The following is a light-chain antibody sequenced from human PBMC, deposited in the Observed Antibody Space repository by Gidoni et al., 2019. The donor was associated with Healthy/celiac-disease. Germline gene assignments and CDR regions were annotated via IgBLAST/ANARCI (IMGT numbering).Light chain of an antibody. CDR2: GAS. Sequence: EIVLTKSPGTLSLSPGERATLSCRAIQSVSSRYLAWYQQKPGQAPRLLSYGASSRATGIPDRFSGSGSVTDFTLTISRLEPEDFAVYYCQQYGSSPPVTFGGGTKVEIK. V-gene: IGKV3-20*01. CDR1: QSVSSRY. J-gene: IGKJ4*01. CDR3: QQYGSSPPVT.